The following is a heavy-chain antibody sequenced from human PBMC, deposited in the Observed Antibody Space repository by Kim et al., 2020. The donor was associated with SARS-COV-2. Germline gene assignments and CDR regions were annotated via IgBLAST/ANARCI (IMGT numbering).Heavy chain of an antibody. CDR3: ARGPYVWGSYRYYFDY. V-gene: IGHV1-8*01. J-gene: IGHJ4*02. D-gene: IGHD3-16*02. CDR1: GYTFTSYD. CDR2: MNPNSGNT. Sequence: ASVKVSCKASGYTFTSYDINWVRQATGQGLEWMGWMNPNSGNTGYAQKFQGRVTMTRNTSISTAYMELSSLRSEDTAVYYCARGPYVWGSYRYYFDYWGQGTLVTVSS.